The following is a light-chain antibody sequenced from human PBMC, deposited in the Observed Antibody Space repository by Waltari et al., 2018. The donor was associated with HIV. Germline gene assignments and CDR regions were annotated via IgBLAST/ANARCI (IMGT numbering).Light chain of an antibody. J-gene: IGKJ4*01. CDR2: AAS. CDR1: QSISNY. Sequence: DIQVTQSPSSLSASVGDRVTITCRPSQSISNYLNWYQQKPGKAPKVLIYAASRLQSGVPSRFSGSGSGTEFTLTISSLQPEDFATYYCQQSYSTPPTFGGGTKVEIK. V-gene: IGKV1-39*01. CDR3: QQSYSTPPT.